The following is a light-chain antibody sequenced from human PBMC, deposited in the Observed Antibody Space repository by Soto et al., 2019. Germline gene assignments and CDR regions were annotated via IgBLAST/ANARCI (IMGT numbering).Light chain of an antibody. CDR1: QSVSSN. CDR3: EQYNNWPPTT. J-gene: IGKJ1*01. CDR2: GAS. V-gene: IGKV3-15*01. Sequence: EIVMTQSPATLSVSPGERATLSCRASQSVSSNLAWYQQKPGQAPRLLIYGASTRATGIPASFSGSWSWTEFTLPISSLQSEDFAVYYCEQYNNWPPTTFGEGTKVEIK.